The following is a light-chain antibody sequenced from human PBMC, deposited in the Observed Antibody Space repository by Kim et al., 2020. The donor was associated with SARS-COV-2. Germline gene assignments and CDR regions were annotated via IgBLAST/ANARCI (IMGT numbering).Light chain of an antibody. J-gene: IGKJ5*01. V-gene: IGKV3-20*01. CDR2: GAS. Sequence: PGERATLACRASQSINSRYLSWYQQKSGQSPRLLIYGASSRATYIPDRFSGSGSGTDFTLTISTLEPEDSAVYYCQQYGSSPFTFGQGTRLEIK. CDR1: QSINSRY. CDR3: QQYGSSPFT.